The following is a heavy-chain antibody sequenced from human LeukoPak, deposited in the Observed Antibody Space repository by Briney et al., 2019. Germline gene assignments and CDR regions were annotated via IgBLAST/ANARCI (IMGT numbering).Heavy chain of an antibody. V-gene: IGHV4-4*07. CDR2: IYTSGST. D-gene: IGHD6-13*01. CDR1: GGSVSSYY. J-gene: IGHJ6*02. CDR3: AREQPAAGFISPYYYYYGMDV. Sequence: TSETLSLTCTVSGGSVSSYYWSWIRQPAGKGLEWIGRIYTSGSTNYNPSLKSRVTMSVDTSKNQFSLKLSSVTAADTAVYYCAREQPAAGFISPYYYYYGMDVWGQGTTVTVSS.